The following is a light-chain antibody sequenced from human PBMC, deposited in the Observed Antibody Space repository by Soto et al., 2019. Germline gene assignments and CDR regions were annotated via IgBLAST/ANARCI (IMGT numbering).Light chain of an antibody. CDR1: QSVNSY. CDR3: QQRSNWPVT. V-gene: IGKV3-11*01. J-gene: IGKJ5*01. Sequence: EIVLTQSPATLSLYPGERATLSCRASQSVNSYLAWFQQKPGQAPRLLIYAASNRATGIPARFSGSGSGTDVTLIISSVEPEDFAVSYCQQRSNWPVTFGQGTRLEIK. CDR2: AAS.